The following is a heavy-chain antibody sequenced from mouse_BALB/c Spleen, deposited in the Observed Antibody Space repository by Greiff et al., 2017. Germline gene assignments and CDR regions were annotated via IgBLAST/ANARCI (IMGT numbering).Heavy chain of an antibody. CDR3: ARSHYGSSYYFDY. CDR2: ISSGSSTI. V-gene: IGHV5-17*02. D-gene: IGHD1-1*01. Sequence: EVKLEESGGGLVQPGGSRKLSCAASGFTFSSFGMHWVRQAPEKGLEWVAYISSGSSTIYYADTVKGRFTISRDNPKNTLFLQMTSLRSEDTAMYYCARSHYGSSYYFDYWGQGTTLTVSS. CDR1: GFTFSSFG. J-gene: IGHJ2*01.